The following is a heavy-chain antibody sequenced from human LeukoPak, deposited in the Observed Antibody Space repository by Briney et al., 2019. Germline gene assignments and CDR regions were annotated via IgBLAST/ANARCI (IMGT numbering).Heavy chain of an antibody. J-gene: IGHJ4*02. V-gene: IGHV1-24*01. CDR3: ATGSLVGATSY. D-gene: IGHD1-26*01. CDR2: FDPEDGET. CDR1: GYTLTELS. Sequence: ASAKVSCKVSGYTLTELSMHWVPQAAGKGLEWMGGFDPEDGETIYAQKFQGRVTITEDTSTDTAYMALSSLRSEDTAVYYCATGSLVGATSYWGQGTLVTVSS.